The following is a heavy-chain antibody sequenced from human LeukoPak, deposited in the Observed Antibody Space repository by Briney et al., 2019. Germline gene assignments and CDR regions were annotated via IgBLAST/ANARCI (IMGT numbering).Heavy chain of an antibody. Sequence: QTGGSLRLSCAASGFTFSSYWMNWVRQAPGKGLVWVSRIAGDGSGTTYADSVKGRFSISRDNAKNTLYLQMNSLRVEDTAVYYCARGRPHGNDYWGQGTLVTVSS. CDR1: GFTFSSYW. D-gene: IGHD4-23*01. V-gene: IGHV3-74*01. J-gene: IGHJ4*02. CDR2: IAGDGSGT. CDR3: ARGRPHGNDY.